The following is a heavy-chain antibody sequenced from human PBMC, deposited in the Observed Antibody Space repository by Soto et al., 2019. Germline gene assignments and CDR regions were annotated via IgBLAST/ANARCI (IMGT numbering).Heavy chain of an antibody. J-gene: IGHJ4*02. V-gene: IGHV4-38-2*02. CDR3: VGYTARLAWFLH. Sequence: PSETLSLTCTVSGDSVTNGFYWGWIRQSAGQGLEWLGTVYPSGNTYYNPSVSGRVSMSIDPSKNQFSLSLTSVTAADTARYFCVGYTARLAWFLHLGQGNLSTV. D-gene: IGHD5-12*01. CDR1: GDSVTNGFY. CDR2: VYPSGNT.